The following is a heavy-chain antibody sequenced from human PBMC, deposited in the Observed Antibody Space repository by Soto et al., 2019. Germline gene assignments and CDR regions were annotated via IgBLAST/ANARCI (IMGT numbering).Heavy chain of an antibody. CDR2: IYSGGST. J-gene: IGHJ4*02. Sequence: GGSLRLSCAASGFTVSSNYMSWVRQAPGKGLEWVSVIYSGGSTYYADSVKGRFIISRDNSKNTLYLQMNSLRAEDTAVYYCARVPSSGWPYFFDYWGLGTLVTVSS. CDR3: ARVPSSGWPYFFDY. V-gene: IGHV3-66*01. CDR1: GFTVSSNY. D-gene: IGHD6-19*01.